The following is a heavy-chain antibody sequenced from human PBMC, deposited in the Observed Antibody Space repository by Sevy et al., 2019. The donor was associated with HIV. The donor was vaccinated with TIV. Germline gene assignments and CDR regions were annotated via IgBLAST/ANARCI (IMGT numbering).Heavy chain of an antibody. Sequence: TLSLTCAVSGGSITSLYWNWIRQPPGKGLEWIANIYYNGHINYNPSLKSRVTLSLDTSKNQFSLRLSSVTAADTAMYYCAGENAWGRGYSWGQGTLVTVSS. CDR2: IYYNGHI. CDR3: AGENAWGRGYS. J-gene: IGHJ4*02. D-gene: IGHD1-26*01. CDR1: GGSITSLY. V-gene: IGHV4-59*08.